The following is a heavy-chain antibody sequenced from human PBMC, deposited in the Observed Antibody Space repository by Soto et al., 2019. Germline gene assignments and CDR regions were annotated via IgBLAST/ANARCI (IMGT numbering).Heavy chain of an antibody. V-gene: IGHV1-24*01. CDR2: FDPELNKK. CDR3: ATDLWFGKLYGDY. J-gene: IGHJ4*02. CDR1: GYTFTDLS. D-gene: IGHD3-10*01. Sequence: GASVKVSCKVSGYTFTDLSMHWVRQAPGKGLEWMGGFDPELNKKIYAQKFQGRVTMTEDTSTDTAYMELSSLRSEDTAVYYCATDLWFGKLYGDYWGQGTTVTVSS.